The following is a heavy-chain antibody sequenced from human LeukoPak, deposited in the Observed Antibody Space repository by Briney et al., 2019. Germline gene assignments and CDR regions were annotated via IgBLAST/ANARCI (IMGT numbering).Heavy chain of an antibody. J-gene: IGHJ4*02. CDR2: INPNSGDT. CDR3: ARYYYDSSGYVFDY. CDR1: GYTFTDYY. V-gene: IGHV1-2*06. Sequence: GASVKVSCKASGYTFTDYYMHWVRQAPGQGLEWMGRINPNSGDTIYAQNFQGRVTMTRDTSMTTAYMEVSRLRSDDTAVYYCARYYYDSSGYVFDYWGQGTLVTVSS. D-gene: IGHD3-22*01.